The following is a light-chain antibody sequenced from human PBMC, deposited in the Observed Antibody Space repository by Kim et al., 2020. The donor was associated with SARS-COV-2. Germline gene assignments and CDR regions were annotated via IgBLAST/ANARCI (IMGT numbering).Light chain of an antibody. Sequence: DIQMTQSPSAMSASVGDRVTITCRASQDIRNYLAWFQQKPGKVPKRLIYTASNLQSGVPSRFSGSGSGTEFALTISSLQPEDFATYYCLQHKSYTLTFGGGTKVDIK. CDR1: QDIRNY. CDR2: TAS. CDR3: LQHKSYTLT. J-gene: IGKJ4*01. V-gene: IGKV1-17*03.